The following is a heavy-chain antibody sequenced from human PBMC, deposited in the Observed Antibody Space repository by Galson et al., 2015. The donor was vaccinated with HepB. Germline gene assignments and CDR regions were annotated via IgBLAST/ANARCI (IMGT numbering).Heavy chain of an antibody. J-gene: IGHJ3*01. Sequence: SETLSLTCAVYGESFNGYYWSWIRQPPGKGLEWIGEINHSGVTKYNPSLKSRVTISVDTSKNQFSLKMNSVTVADTAVYYCAKWSENSFWQPSGIRDAFDVWGQGTMVTVSS. CDR2: INHSGVT. CDR3: AKWSENSFWQPSGIRDAFDV. CDR1: GESFNGYY. D-gene: IGHD3-10*01. V-gene: IGHV4-34*01.